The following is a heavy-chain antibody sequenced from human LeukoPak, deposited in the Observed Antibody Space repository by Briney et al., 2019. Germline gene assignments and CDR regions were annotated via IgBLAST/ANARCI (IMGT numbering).Heavy chain of an antibody. CDR1: GFTFGDYA. J-gene: IGHJ4*02. Sequence: GGSLRLSCTASGFTFGDYAMSWVRQAPGKGRVWVGFIRSKAYGGTAEYAASVKGRFTISRDDSKSIAYLQMNSLKTEDTAVYYCTKSGTAIVGTTAAYYFDYWGQGTLVTVSS. CDR3: TKSGTAIVGTTAAYYFDY. V-gene: IGHV3-49*04. CDR2: IRSKAYGGTA. D-gene: IGHD1-26*01.